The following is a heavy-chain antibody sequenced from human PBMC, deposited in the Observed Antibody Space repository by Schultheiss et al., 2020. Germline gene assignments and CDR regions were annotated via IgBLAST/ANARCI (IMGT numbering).Heavy chain of an antibody. CDR2: ISGSGSST. D-gene: IGHD1-26*01. CDR1: GFTFSNAW. J-gene: IGHJ6*02. CDR3: ARAVVGATGYYYGMDV. Sequence: GGSLRLSCAASGFTFSNAWMSWVRQAPRKGLEWVSAISGSGSSTYYADSVKGRFTISRDNSKNTLYLQMNSLRAEDTAVYYCARAVVGATGYYYGMDVWGQGTTVTVSS. V-gene: IGHV3-23*01.